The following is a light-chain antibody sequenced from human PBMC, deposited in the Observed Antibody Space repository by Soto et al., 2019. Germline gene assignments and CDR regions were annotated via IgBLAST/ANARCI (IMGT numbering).Light chain of an antibody. V-gene: IGKV3-15*01. CDR2: GAS. Sequence: EIVMTQSPATLSVSPGERATLSCRASHSVGSNLAWYQHKPGQAPRVLIYGASTRATGIPARFSGSGSGTEFTVTISSLQSEDFAVYYCQQHNNWPPLTFGPGTKVDIK. J-gene: IGKJ3*01. CDR1: HSVGSN. CDR3: QQHNNWPPLT.